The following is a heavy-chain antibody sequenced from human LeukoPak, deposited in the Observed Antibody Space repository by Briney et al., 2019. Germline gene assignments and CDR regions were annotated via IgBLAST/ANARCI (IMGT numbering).Heavy chain of an antibody. J-gene: IGHJ4*02. CDR1: GFTFDDYA. Sequence: GRSLRLSCAASGFTFDDYAMHWVRQAPGKGLEWVSGISWNSGSIGYADSVKGRFTISRDNAKNSLYLQMNSLRAEDTALYYCAKGRASIAVLYYFDYWGQGTLVTVSS. V-gene: IGHV3-9*01. CDR2: ISWNSGSI. CDR3: AKGRASIAVLYYFDY. D-gene: IGHD6-6*01.